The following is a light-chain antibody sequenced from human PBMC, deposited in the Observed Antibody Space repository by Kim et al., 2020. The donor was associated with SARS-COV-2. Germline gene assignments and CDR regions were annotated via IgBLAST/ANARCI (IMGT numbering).Light chain of an antibody. V-gene: IGLV4-69*01. CDR2: LNSDGSH. CDR3: KTWGTGIRV. CDR1: SGHSSYA. J-gene: IGLJ3*02. Sequence: APVKLTCTRSSGHSSYAIARHQQQPEKGPRYLMKLNSDGSHSKGDGIPDGFSDRSSGAERYLTITSLQSDHETDYYCKTWGTGIRVFGGGTQLTVL.